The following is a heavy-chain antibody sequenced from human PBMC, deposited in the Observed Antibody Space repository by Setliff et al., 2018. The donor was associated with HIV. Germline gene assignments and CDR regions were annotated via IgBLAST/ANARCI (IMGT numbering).Heavy chain of an antibody. Sequence: GGSLRLSCATYGFTFSSYAMYWVRQAPGRGLELVSYIDLGGSIIHYADSVRGRFTISRDDARKSVFLQMDSLRAEDTAMYYCSRWPFDYWGQGALVTVSS. V-gene: IGHV3-48*03. D-gene: IGHD5-12*01. CDR2: IDLGGSII. CDR1: GFTFSSYA. CDR3: SRWPFDY. J-gene: IGHJ4*02.